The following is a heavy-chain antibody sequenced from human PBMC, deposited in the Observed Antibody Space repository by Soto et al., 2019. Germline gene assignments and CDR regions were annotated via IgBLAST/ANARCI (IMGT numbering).Heavy chain of an antibody. D-gene: IGHD3-3*01. CDR3: SRGSEYDFWSGYL. Sequence: QERLVQSGAEVRKPGSSVKVSCKVTGGTSTRYAINWVRQAPGQGLEWMGGIVPMFGTSKYAQKFQGRVTITADTSTNIAYMELRSLRSEDMAVYYCSRGSEYDFWSGYLWGQGTLVSVSS. CDR1: GGTSTRYA. CDR2: IVPMFGTS. J-gene: IGHJ4*02. V-gene: IGHV1-69*06.